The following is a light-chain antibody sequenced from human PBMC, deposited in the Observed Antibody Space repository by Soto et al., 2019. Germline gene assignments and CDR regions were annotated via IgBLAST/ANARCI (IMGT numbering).Light chain of an antibody. CDR1: QSVSSY. CDR2: DAS. Sequence: EIVLTQSPATLSLSPGERATLSCRASQSVSSYLAWYQQKPGQAPRLLIYDASNRAIGIPARCGGSRSWTDFTLTITSLAPEDFAVYYCQHRSTWHTFGQGTKLEIK. CDR3: QHRSTWHT. V-gene: IGKV3-11*01. J-gene: IGKJ2*01.